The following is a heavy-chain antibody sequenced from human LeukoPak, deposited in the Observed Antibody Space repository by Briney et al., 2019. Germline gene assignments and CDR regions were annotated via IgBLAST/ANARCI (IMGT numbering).Heavy chain of an antibody. CDR1: GGSISSYY. V-gene: IGHV4-59*01. CDR3: ARSRVVPAVHFDY. Sequence: SETLSLTCTVSGGSISSYYWSWIRQPPGKGLEWIGYIYYSGSTNYNPSLKSRVTISVDTSKNQFSLKLSSVTAADTAVYYCARSRVVPAVHFDYWGQGTLVTVSS. J-gene: IGHJ4*02. D-gene: IGHD2-2*01. CDR2: IYYSGST.